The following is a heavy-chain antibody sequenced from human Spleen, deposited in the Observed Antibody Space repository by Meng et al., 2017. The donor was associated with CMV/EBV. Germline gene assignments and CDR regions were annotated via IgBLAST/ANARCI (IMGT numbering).Heavy chain of an antibody. V-gene: IGHV4-31*02. CDR3: ARAPPGCSTSTCYIGVLDS. CDR1: SGAFY. J-gene: IGHJ4*02. D-gene: IGHD2-2*02. CDR2: IYYSGSP. Sequence: SGAFYWSWIRQHPGKGLECIGYIYYSGSPYYNPSLKSRVTISVDTSKNQFSLRLSSVTAADTAVYYCARAPPGCSTSTCYIGVLDSWGQGILVTVSS.